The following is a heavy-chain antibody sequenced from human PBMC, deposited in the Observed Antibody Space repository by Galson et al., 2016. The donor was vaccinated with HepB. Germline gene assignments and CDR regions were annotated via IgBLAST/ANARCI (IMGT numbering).Heavy chain of an antibody. Sequence: PALVKPTQTLTLTCTFSGFSLSTNAMSVIWIRQPPGKALEWLALVGWDDNDFFNTSLKTRLTISKDTSKNQVVLTMTNVDPLDTATYYCTRSQYTGSFSFDHWGQGILVTVAS. D-gene: IGHD1-26*01. CDR3: TRSQYTGSFSFDH. CDR1: GFSLSTNAMS. J-gene: IGHJ4*02. CDR2: VGWDDND. V-gene: IGHV2-70*01.